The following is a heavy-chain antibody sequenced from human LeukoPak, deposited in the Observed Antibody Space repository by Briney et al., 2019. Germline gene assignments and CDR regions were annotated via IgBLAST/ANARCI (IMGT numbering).Heavy chain of an antibody. V-gene: IGHV3-30*09. Sequence: GGSLRLSCAASGFSFNSYAIHWVRQAPGKGLEWVALISYDGSNKDYADSVKGRFAISRDNSKNTLYLQMNSLRAEDTAVYYCARPSDFWSGYYDYWGQGTLVTVSS. CDR3: ARPSDFWSGYYDY. CDR2: ISYDGSNK. CDR1: GFSFNSYA. J-gene: IGHJ4*02. D-gene: IGHD3-3*01.